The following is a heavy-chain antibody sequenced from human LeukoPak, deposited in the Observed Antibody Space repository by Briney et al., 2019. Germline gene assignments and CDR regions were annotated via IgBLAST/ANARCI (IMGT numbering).Heavy chain of an antibody. V-gene: IGHV3-66*02. D-gene: IGHD4-17*01. CDR1: GFTVGTNY. CDR2: IYSGGST. J-gene: IGHJ4*02. Sequence: GGSLRLSCAASGFTVGTNYISWVRQAPGKGLEWVSIIYSGGSTYYADSVKGRFTISRDNSKNTLYLEMNSLRAEDTAVYYCTRGSIPTVYFDYWGQGTLVTVSS. CDR3: TRGSIPTVYFDY.